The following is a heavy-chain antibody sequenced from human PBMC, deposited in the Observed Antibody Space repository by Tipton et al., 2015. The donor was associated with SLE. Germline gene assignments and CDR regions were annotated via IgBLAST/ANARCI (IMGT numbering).Heavy chain of an antibody. CDR1: GFTFDDYA. CDR2: ISWNSGSI. J-gene: IGHJ4*02. Sequence: SLRLSCAASGFTFDDYAMHWVRQALGKGLEWVSRISWNSGSIGYADSVKGRFTISRDNAKNSLYLQMNSLRPEDTALYYCAKDSDFWNNHFDYWGQGTLVTVSS. V-gene: IGHV3-9*01. CDR3: AKDSDFWNNHFDY. D-gene: IGHD3-3*01.